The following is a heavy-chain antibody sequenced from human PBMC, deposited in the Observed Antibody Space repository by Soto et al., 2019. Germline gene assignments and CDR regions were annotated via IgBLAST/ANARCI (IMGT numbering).Heavy chain of an antibody. J-gene: IGHJ3*02. D-gene: IGHD6-13*01. CDR2: ISYDGSNK. CDR3: AKWDLLIAAAGTGYAFDI. Sequence: GGSLRLSCAASGFTFSSYGMHWVRQAPGKGLEWVAVISYDGSNKYYADSVKGRFTISRDNSKNTLYLQMNSLRAEDTAVYYCAKWDLLIAAAGTGYAFDIWGQGTMVTVSS. CDR1: GFTFSSYG. V-gene: IGHV3-30*18.